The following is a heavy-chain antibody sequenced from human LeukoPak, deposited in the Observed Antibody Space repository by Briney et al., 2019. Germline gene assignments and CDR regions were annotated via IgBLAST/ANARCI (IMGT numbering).Heavy chain of an antibody. V-gene: IGHV4-34*01. CDR2: INHSGST. Sequence: SETLSFTCAVYGGSFSGYYWSWIRQPPGKGLEWIGEINHSGSTNYNPSLKSRVTISVDTSKNQFSLKLSSVTAADTAVYYCASIPPPSYYYDSSGYDDAFDIWGQGTMVTVSS. D-gene: IGHD3-22*01. CDR3: ASIPPPSYYYDSSGYDDAFDI. J-gene: IGHJ3*02. CDR1: GGSFSGYY.